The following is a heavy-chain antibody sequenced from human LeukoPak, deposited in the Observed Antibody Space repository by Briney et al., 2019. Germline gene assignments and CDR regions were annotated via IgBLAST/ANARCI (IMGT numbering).Heavy chain of an antibody. Sequence: SVKVSCKASGFTFTSSAMQWVRQARGQRLEWIGWIVVGSGNTNYAQKFQERVTITRDMSTSTAYMEVSSLRSEDTAVYYCAADSFSRGGNYYYYGMDVWGQGTTVTVSS. J-gene: IGHJ6*02. CDR2: IVVGSGNT. V-gene: IGHV1-58*02. CDR3: AADSFSRGGNYYYYGMDV. CDR1: GFTFTSSA. D-gene: IGHD2/OR15-2a*01.